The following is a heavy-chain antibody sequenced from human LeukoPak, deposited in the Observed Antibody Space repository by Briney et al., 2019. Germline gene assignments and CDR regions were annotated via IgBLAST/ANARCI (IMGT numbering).Heavy chain of an antibody. Sequence: SETLSLTCTVSGGSINSYYWSWIRQPPGKGLEWIGYIYHSGSTYYNPSLKSRVTISVDRSKNQFSLKLSSVTAADTAVYYCARGPLYYDFWSGYVDYWGQGTLVTVSS. CDR1: GGSINSYY. J-gene: IGHJ4*02. V-gene: IGHV4-59*12. CDR3: ARGPLYYDFWSGYVDY. CDR2: IYHSGST. D-gene: IGHD3-3*01.